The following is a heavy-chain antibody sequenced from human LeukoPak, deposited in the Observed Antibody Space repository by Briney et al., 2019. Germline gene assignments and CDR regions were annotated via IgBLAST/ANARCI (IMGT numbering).Heavy chain of an antibody. CDR1: GYTFTGYY. J-gene: IGHJ6*03. CDR2: INPNSGGT. CDR3: ARRGSSSWYDGGYYYYYMDV. D-gene: IGHD6-13*01. V-gene: IGHV1-2*02. Sequence: ASVKVSCKASGYTFTGYYMHWVRQAPGQGPEWMGWINPNSGGTNYAQKFQGRVTMTRDTSISTAYMELSRLRSDDTAVYYCARRGSSSWYDGGYYYYYMDVWGKGTTVTVSS.